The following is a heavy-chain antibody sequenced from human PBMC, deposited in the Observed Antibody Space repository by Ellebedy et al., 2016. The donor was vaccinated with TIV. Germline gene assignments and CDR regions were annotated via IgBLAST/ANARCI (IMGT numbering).Heavy chain of an antibody. J-gene: IGHJ3*02. Sequence: AASVKVSCKASGGTFSSYAISWVRQAPGQGLEWMGGIIPIFGTANYAQKFQGRVTITADESTSTAYMELSSLRSEDTAVYYCAAEGATEAFDIWGQGTMVTVSS. V-gene: IGHV1-69*13. D-gene: IGHD1-26*01. CDR3: AAEGATEAFDI. CDR1: GGTFSSYA. CDR2: IIPIFGTA.